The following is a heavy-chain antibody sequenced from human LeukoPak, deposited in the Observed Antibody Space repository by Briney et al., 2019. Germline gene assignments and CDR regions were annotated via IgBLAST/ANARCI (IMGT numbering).Heavy chain of an antibody. V-gene: IGHV3-21*01. CDR3: ARGYCSSTSCYPLDY. J-gene: IGHJ4*02. D-gene: IGHD2-2*01. CDR1: GFTFSSYS. Sequence: PXGSLRLSCAASGFTFSSYSMNWVRQAPGKGLEWVSSISSSSSYIYYADSVKGRFTISRDNAKNSLYLQMNSLRAEDTAVYYCARGYCSSTSCYPLDYWGQGTLVTVSS. CDR2: ISSSSSYI.